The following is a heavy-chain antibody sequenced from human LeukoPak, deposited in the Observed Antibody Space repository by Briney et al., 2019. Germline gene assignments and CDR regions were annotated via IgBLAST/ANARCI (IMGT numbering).Heavy chain of an antibody. CDR1: GGTFSSYA. V-gene: IGHV1-69*01. Sequence: SVKVSCKASGGTFSSYAISWVRQAPGQGLEWMGGIIPIFGTANYAQKFQGRVTITADESTSTAYMELSSLRSEDTAVYYCARPLDTWNDGWGAFDIWGQGTMVTVSS. D-gene: IGHD1-1*01. CDR2: IIPIFGTA. J-gene: IGHJ3*02. CDR3: ARPLDTWNDGWGAFDI.